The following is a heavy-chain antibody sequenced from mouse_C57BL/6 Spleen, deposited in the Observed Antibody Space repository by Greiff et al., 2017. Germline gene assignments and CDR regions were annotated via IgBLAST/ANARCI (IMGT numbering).Heavy chain of an antibody. CDR2: INPSSGYT. V-gene: IGHV1-7*01. D-gene: IGHD3-2*02. CDR3: ALDSSGYNYAMDY. J-gene: IGHJ4*01. CDR1: GYTFTSYW. Sequence: QVQLQQSGAELAKPGASVTLSCKASGYTFTSYWLHWVKQRPGQGLAWIGYINPSSGYTKYNQKFKDKATLTADKSSSTAYMQLSSLTYEDSAVYYCALDSSGYNYAMDYWGQGTSVTVSS.